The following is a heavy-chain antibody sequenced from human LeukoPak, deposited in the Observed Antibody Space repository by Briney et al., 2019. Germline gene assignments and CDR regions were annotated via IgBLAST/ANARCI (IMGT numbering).Heavy chain of an antibody. Sequence: AGGSLRLSCSGSGFTFSNYVMHWVRQPPGRGLEYVSYIHGHGGNTFYADAVQGRFTISRDNSKNTLYLQMTSLRAEDTAVYYCVREILGGTFEYWGQGTLVTVSS. D-gene: IGHD1-26*01. J-gene: IGHJ4*02. CDR2: IHGHGGNT. CDR1: GFTFSNYV. CDR3: VREILGGTFEY. V-gene: IGHV3-64D*06.